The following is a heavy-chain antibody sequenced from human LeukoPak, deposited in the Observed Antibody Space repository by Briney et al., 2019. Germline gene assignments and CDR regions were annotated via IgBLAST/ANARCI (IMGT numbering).Heavy chain of an antibody. D-gene: IGHD1-1*01. J-gene: IGHJ4*02. CDR3: ARETKNDPRGTIPGFDY. Sequence: TSETLSLTCAVSGGSISSGGYYWSWIRQHPGKGLEWIGYIYYSGSTYYNPSLKSRVTISVDTSKNQFSLKLSSVTAADTAVYYCARETKNDPRGTIPGFDYWGQGTLVTVSS. CDR1: GGSISSGGYY. V-gene: IGHV4-31*11. CDR2: IYYSGST.